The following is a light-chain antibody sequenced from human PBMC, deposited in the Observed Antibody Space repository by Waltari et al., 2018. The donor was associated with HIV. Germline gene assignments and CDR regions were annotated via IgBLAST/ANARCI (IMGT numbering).Light chain of an antibody. CDR1: SSDVGSYNL. CDR3: CSYAGSSSGV. CDR2: DVS. Sequence: QSALTQPASVSGSPGQSITISCTGTSSDVGSYNLVSWYQQHPGKAPQLMIHDVSKRPSGVSNRFSGSKSGTTASLTISGLQAEDEADYYCCSYAGSSSGVFGGGTKLTVL. J-gene: IGLJ3*02. V-gene: IGLV2-23*02.